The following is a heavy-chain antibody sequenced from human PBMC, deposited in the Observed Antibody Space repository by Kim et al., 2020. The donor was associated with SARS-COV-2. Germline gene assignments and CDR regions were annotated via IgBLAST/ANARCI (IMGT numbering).Heavy chain of an antibody. D-gene: IGHD2-8*01. CDR3: VTREFYTYES. CDR1: GFTSNNYV. Sequence: GGSLRLSCAASGFTSNNYVMSWVRQAPGKGLEWVSVIGTGGDTYYKESVKGRFTISRDNSKNALYLQLNSLGAEDTAVYYCVTREFYTYESWGQGTLVTVPS. J-gene: IGHJ4*02. CDR2: IGTGGDT. V-gene: IGHV3-23*01.